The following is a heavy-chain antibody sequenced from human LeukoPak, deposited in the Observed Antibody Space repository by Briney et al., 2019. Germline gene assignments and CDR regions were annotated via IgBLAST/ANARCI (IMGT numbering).Heavy chain of an antibody. CDR2: ISSSGSTI. D-gene: IGHD6-19*01. J-gene: IGHJ6*02. V-gene: IGHV3-48*03. CDR1: GFTFSSCE. Sequence: GGSLRLSCAASGFTFSSCEMNWVRQAPGKGLEWVSYISSSGSTIYYADSVKGRFTISRDNAKNSLYLQMNSLRAEDTGVYYCARVRGSSASRQGMDVWGQGTTVTVPS. CDR3: ARVRGSSASRQGMDV.